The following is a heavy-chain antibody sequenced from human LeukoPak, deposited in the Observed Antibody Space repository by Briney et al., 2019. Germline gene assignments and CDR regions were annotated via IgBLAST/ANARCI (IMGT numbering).Heavy chain of an antibody. CDR2: IYYSGST. D-gene: IGHD1-26*01. J-gene: IGHJ5*02. Sequence: SETLSLTCTVSGGSVSSGSYYWSWIRQPPGKGLEWIGYIYYSGSTNYNPSLKSRVTISVDTSKNQFSLKLSSVTAADTAVYYCASNLSGSYSNWFDPWGQGTLVTVSS. V-gene: IGHV4-61*01. CDR1: GGSVSSGSYY. CDR3: ASNLSGSYSNWFDP.